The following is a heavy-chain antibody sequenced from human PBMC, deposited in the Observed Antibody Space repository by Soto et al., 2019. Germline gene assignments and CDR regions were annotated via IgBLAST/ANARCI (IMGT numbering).Heavy chain of an antibody. Sequence: PSETLSLTCTVSGGSISSGDYYWSWIRQPPGKGLEWIGYIYYSGSTYYNPSLKSRVTISVDTSKNQFSLKLSSVTAADTAVYYCARAWDPRGEEGGVVVVAATLFDYWGQGTLVTVSS. V-gene: IGHV4-30-4*01. J-gene: IGHJ4*02. CDR3: ARAWDPRGEEGGVVVVAATLFDY. CDR2: IYYSGST. CDR1: GGSISSGDYY. D-gene: IGHD2-15*01.